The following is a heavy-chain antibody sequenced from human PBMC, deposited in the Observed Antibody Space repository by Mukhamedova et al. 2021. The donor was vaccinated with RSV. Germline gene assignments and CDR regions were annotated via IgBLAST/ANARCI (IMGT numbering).Heavy chain of an antibody. J-gene: IGHJ4*02. Sequence: FRQAPGKGLEYVSAISSNGGSTYYANSVKGRFTISRDNSKNTLYLQMGSLRAEDTAVYYCARGPYCGGDCYSGPFDYWGQGTLVT. V-gene: IGHV3-64*01. D-gene: IGHD2-21*02. CDR3: ARGPYCGGDCYSGPFDY. CDR2: ISSNGGST.